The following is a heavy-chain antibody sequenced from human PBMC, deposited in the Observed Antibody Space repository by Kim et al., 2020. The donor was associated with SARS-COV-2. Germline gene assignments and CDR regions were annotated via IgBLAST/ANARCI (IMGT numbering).Heavy chain of an antibody. J-gene: IGHJ4*02. CDR3: ATLAVAGLFDY. D-gene: IGHD6-19*01. V-gene: IGHV1-3*01. Sequence: KYSPKFQGRVTITRETSASTAYMELSSLRSEDTAVYYCATLAVAGLFDYWGQGTLVTVSS.